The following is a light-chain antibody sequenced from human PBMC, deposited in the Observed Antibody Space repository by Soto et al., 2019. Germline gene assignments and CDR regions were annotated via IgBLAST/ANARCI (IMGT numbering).Light chain of an antibody. J-gene: IGLJ1*01. CDR2: EVS. CDR1: SGDVGAYYS. Sequence: QSALTQPASGSGSPGQWITISWTAASGDVGAYYSVSWYQQHPGKAPKLMIYEVSNRPSGVSNRFSGSKSGNTASLTISGLQAEDEADYYCSSYSSSSTYVFGTGTKVTVL. V-gene: IGLV2-14*01. CDR3: SSYSSSSTYV.